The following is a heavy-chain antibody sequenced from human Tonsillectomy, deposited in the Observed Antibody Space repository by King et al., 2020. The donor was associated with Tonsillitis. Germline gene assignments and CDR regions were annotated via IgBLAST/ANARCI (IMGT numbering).Heavy chain of an antibody. J-gene: IGHJ6*02. CDR3: ARDSAAGGYDFSYYYGMDV. Sequence: VQLVESGTEVKKPGASVKVSCTASGYTFTSHYVHWVRQAPGQGLEWMGITKPSGGSTTYAQKFQGRVTMTSDTSTSTVYMQLSSLRSEDTAMYYCARDSAAGGYDFSYYYGMDVWGQGTTVTVSS. D-gene: IGHD3-3*01. V-gene: IGHV1-46*01. CDR2: TKPSGGST. CDR1: GYTFTSHY.